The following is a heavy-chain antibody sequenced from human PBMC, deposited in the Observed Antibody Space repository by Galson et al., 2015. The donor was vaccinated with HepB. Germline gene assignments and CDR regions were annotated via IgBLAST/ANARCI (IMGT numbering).Heavy chain of an antibody. CDR3: ARTERQKTHADN. D-gene: IGHD4-23*01. V-gene: IGHV1-8*01. CDR1: GYTFTSFD. CDR2: MDPKSGDT. J-gene: IGHJ4*02. Sequence: SVKVSCKASGYTFTSFDINWVRQATGQGLEWMGWMDPKSGDTGYAQNFQGRVTMTRDTSVNTAYMELSSLRSEDTAVYYCARTERQKTHADNWGQGTLVTVSS.